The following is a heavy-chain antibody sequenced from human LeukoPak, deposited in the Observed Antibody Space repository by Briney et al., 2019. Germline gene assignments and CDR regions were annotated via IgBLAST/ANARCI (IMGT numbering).Heavy chain of an antibody. V-gene: IGHV3-74*01. Sequence: GGSLRLSCAVSGFIFSTYRMHWLRQVPGEGLVWVSRINEDGSITNYADCVKGRFSISRDNAKNPLYLQINSLRAEDTAVYYCGRDLGGRSGYWGQGTLVTVSS. CDR2: INEDGSIT. CDR1: GFIFSTYR. J-gene: IGHJ4*02. CDR3: GRDLGGRSGY. D-gene: IGHD1-26*01.